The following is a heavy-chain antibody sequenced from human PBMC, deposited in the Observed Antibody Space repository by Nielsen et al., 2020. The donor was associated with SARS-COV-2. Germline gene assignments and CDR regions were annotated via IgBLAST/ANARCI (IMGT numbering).Heavy chain of an antibody. CDR3: VRVRGDGYYYDTGPFDY. CDR2: INSDGSRS. CDR1: GYTFSDYY. J-gene: IGHJ4*02. D-gene: IGHD2-21*02. Sequence: GGSLRLSCEGSGYTFSDYYMNWVRQAPGKGLMWVARINSDGSRSAYADAVKGRFIMSRDNARDTLSLQMNSLSVEDTAVYYCVRVRGDGYYYDTGPFDYWGQGTLVTVSS. V-gene: IGHV3-74*01.